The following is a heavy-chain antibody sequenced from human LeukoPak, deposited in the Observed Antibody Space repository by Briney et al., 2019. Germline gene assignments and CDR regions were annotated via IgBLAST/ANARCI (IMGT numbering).Heavy chain of an antibody. Sequence: GGSLRLSCAASGFTFSSYEMNWVRQAPGKGLEWVSYISSSGSTIYYADSVKGRFTISRDNAKNTLYLQMNSLRAEDTAVYYCARANRYCSGGSCQGNWFDPWGQGTLVTVSS. J-gene: IGHJ5*02. CDR3: ARANRYCSGGSCQGNWFDP. D-gene: IGHD2-15*01. V-gene: IGHV3-48*03. CDR1: GFTFSSYE. CDR2: ISSSGSTI.